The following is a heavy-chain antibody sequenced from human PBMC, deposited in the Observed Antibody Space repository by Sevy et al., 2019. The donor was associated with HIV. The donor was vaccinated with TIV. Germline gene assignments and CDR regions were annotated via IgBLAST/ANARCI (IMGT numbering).Heavy chain of an antibody. J-gene: IGHJ4*02. D-gene: IGHD3-22*01. Sequence: SETLSLTCTVSGGSISGHYWGWIRQSPGKGLDWIAYMYDSGSSNYNTSLRSRVTISVDPSKNQISLRLGSVTAADTAVYYCARGGALTYYDTSGFQNYFDSWGPGNLVTVSS. CDR1: GGSISGHY. CDR3: ARGGALTYYDTSGFQNYFDS. V-gene: IGHV4-59*11. CDR2: MYDSGSS.